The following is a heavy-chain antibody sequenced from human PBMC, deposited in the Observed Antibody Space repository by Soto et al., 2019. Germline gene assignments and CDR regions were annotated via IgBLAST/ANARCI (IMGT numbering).Heavy chain of an antibody. V-gene: IGHV4-59*01. CDR1: GGSISSYY. D-gene: IGHD3-3*01. Sequence: QVQLQESGPGLVKPSETLSLTCTVSGGSISSYYWSWIRQPPGKGLEWIGYIYYSGSTNYNPSLKSRVTISVDTHKNQFSLNMSSVTAADTSVSYCARAGREGTIIEVDIVAFDIWGQGTMVTVSS. CDR3: ARAGREGTIIEVDIVAFDI. CDR2: IYYSGST. J-gene: IGHJ3*02.